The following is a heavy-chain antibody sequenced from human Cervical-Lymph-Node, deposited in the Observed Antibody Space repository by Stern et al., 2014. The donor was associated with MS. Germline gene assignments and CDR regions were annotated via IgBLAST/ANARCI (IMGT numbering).Heavy chain of an antibody. V-gene: IGHV3-30-3*01. Sequence: MQLVESGGGMVQPGRSLRLSCAASGFTFSSYTMHWVRQAPGKGLEWVAVISYDGNSKFYADSVKGRFTISRDNSKNTLFLQMNSLRTEDTAVYYCARDGRSVWGQGTLVTVSS. CDR3: ARDGRSV. CDR2: ISYDGNSK. J-gene: IGHJ4*02. CDR1: GFTFSSYT.